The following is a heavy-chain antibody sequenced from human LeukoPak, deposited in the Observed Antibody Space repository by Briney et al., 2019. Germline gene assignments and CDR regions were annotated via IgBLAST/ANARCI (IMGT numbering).Heavy chain of an antibody. Sequence: GGSLRLSCAASGFTFSSYAMHWVRQAPGKGLEWVAVISYDGSNKYYADSVKGRFTISRDNSKNTLYLQMNSLRAEDTAVYYCARDGKIYDFWSGYYGIDAFDIWGQGTMVTVSS. CDR1: GFTFSSYA. CDR3: ARDGKIYDFWSGYYGIDAFDI. CDR2: ISYDGSNK. V-gene: IGHV3-30-3*01. D-gene: IGHD3-3*01. J-gene: IGHJ3*02.